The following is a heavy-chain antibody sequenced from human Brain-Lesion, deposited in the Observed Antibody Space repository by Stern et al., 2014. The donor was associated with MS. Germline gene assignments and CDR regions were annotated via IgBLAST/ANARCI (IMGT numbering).Heavy chain of an antibody. D-gene: IGHD2-2*01. CDR2: KNPYSGNT. Sequence: QVQLVQSGAEVKKPGASVKVSCKASGYTFSSYDINWVRQASGHGLEWMGWKNPYSGNTGDAQKFKGRVSMASDPSISTVYMELTSLTSDDAAVYFCARAVRNQLLSEYWGQGTLVTVSS. CDR1: GYTFSSYD. V-gene: IGHV1-8*01. CDR3: ARAVRNQLLSEY. J-gene: IGHJ4*02.